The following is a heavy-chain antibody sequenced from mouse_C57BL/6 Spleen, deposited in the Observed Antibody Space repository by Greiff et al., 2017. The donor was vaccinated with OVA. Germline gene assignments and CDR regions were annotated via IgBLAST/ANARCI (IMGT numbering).Heavy chain of an antibody. CDR1: GFTFSDYG. CDR3: ATLYDYGVAY. D-gene: IGHD2-4*01. J-gene: IGHJ3*01. CDR2: ISSGSSTI. V-gene: IGHV5-17*01. Sequence: DVKLVESGGGLVKPGGSLKLSCAASGFTFSDYGMHWVRQAPEKGLEWVAYISSGSSTIYYADTVKGRFTISRDNAKNTLFLQMTSLRSEDTAMYYCATLYDYGVAYWGQGTLVTVSA.